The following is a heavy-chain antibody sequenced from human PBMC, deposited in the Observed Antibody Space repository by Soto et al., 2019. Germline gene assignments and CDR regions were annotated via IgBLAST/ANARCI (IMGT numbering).Heavy chain of an antibody. CDR2: IIPIFGTA. D-gene: IGHD2-8*01. Sequence: ASVKVSCKASGGTFSSYAISWVRQAPGQGLEWMGGIIPIFGTANYAQKFQGRVTITADESTSTAYMELSSLRSEDTAVYYCANLSPYCTNGVCYTDYYYGMDVWGQGTTVTVSS. V-gene: IGHV1-69*13. CDR3: ANLSPYCTNGVCYTDYYYGMDV. J-gene: IGHJ6*02. CDR1: GGTFSSYA.